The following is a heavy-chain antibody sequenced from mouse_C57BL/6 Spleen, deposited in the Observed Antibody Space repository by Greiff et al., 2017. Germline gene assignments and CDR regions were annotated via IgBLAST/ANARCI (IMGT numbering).Heavy chain of an antibody. Sequence: EVMLVESGGDLVKPGGSLKLSCAASGFTFSSYGMSWVRQTPDKRLEWVATISSGGSYTYYPDSVKGRFTISRDNAKNTLYLQMSSLKSEDTAMYYCARHESNYGYFDVWGTGTTVTVSS. CDR1: GFTFSSYG. J-gene: IGHJ1*03. V-gene: IGHV5-6*02. CDR3: ARHESNYGYFDV. CDR2: ISSGGSYT. D-gene: IGHD2-5*01.